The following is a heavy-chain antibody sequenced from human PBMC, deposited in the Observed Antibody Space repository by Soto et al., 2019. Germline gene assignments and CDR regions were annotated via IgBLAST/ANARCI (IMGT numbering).Heavy chain of an antibody. CDR1: GFSLSTGGVT. CDR3: AHRCPGGPANWFDP. V-gene: IGHV2-5*01. CDR2: IYWNDNK. Sequence: QITLKESGPTLVKPTQTLTLTCTFSGFSLSTGGVTVGWIRQPPGKALEWLAVIYWNDNKRHIPSLKNRLTITKETSKNQVVLTLTNVDPVDTGTYYCAHRCPGGPANWFDPWGQGTLVTVSS. D-gene: IGHD2-2*01. J-gene: IGHJ5*02.